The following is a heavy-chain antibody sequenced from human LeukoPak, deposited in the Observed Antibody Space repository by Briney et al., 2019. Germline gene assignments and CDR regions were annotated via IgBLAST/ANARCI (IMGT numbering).Heavy chain of an antibody. D-gene: IGHD7-27*01. V-gene: IGHV4-39*01. Sequence: PSETLSLTCTVSGGSISSSSYYWGWIRQPPGKGLEWIGTVYYSGSTYYNPSLKSRVTISVDTSKSSFSLNVTSLTAADTAMYYCARHGNWGPFDYWGQGSLVTVSS. CDR1: GGSISSSSYY. CDR3: ARHGNWGPFDY. CDR2: VYYSGST. J-gene: IGHJ4*02.